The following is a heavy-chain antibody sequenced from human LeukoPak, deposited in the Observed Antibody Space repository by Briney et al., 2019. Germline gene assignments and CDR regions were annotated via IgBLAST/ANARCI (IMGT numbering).Heavy chain of an antibody. J-gene: IGHJ6*02. Sequence: SETLSLTCTVSGGSISSSSYYWGWIRQPPGKGLEWIGSIYYSGSTYYNPSLKSRVTISVDTSKNQFSLKLSSVTAADTAVYYCARHGGLSSGGMDVWGQGTTVTVSS. D-gene: IGHD6-19*01. V-gene: IGHV4-39*01. CDR1: GGSISSSSYY. CDR2: IYYSGST. CDR3: ARHGGLSSGGMDV.